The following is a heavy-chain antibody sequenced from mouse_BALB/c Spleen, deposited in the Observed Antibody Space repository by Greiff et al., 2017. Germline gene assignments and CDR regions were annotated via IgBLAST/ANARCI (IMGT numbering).Heavy chain of an antibody. CDR2: IDPENGNT. Sequence: VQLKESGAELVRPGALVKLSCKASGFNIKDYYMHWVKQRPEQGLEWIGWIDPENGNTIYDPKFQGKASITADTSSNTAYLQLSSLTSEDTAVYYCAPDYYGSSPWFAYWGQGTLVTVSA. CDR1: GFNIKDYY. CDR3: APDYYGSSPWFAY. J-gene: IGHJ3*01. V-gene: IGHV14-1*02. D-gene: IGHD1-1*01.